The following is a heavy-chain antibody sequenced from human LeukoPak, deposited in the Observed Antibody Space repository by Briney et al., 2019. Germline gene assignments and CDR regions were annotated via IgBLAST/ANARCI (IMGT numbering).Heavy chain of an antibody. D-gene: IGHD3-22*01. CDR1: GFTLSSYG. V-gene: IGHV3-30*03. CDR3: ARGSGYPYYFDY. Sequence: GGSLRLSCAASGFTLSSYGMHWVRQAPGKGLEWVAVISYDGSNKYYADSVKGRFTISRDNSKNTLYLQMNSLRAEDTAVYYCARGSGYPYYFDYWGQGTLVTVSS. J-gene: IGHJ4*02. CDR2: ISYDGSNK.